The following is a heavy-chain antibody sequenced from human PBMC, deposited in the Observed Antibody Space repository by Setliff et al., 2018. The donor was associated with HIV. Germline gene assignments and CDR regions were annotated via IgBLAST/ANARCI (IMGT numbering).Heavy chain of an antibody. V-gene: IGHV1-8*02. J-gene: IGHJ4*02. CDR3: ASGCLIGGSGPCRNFEF. D-gene: IGHD3-9*01. Sequence: ASVKVSCKASRYTFSNYDVNWVRQATGQGLEWMAWMNPISDHRGYAQKFQGRLTMTKDTSTSTVYMELSTLKSDDTAVFYCASGCLIGGSGPCRNFEFWGQGTLVTVSS. CDR2: MNPISDHR. CDR1: RYTFSNYD.